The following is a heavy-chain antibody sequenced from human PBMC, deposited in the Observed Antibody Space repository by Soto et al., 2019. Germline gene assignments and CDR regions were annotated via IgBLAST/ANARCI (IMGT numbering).Heavy chain of an antibody. CDR2: IYYSGST. CDR1: GGSISSGGYY. V-gene: IGHV4-31*03. Sequence: QVQLQESGPGLVKPSQTLSLTCTVSGGSISSGGYYWSWIRQHPGKGLEWIGYIYYSGSTYYNPSLKSRVTISVDTSKNQFSLKLSSVTAADTAVYYCARDHQYSSSPYRWFDPWGQGTLVTVSS. CDR3: ARDHQYSSSPYRWFDP. J-gene: IGHJ5*02. D-gene: IGHD6-13*01.